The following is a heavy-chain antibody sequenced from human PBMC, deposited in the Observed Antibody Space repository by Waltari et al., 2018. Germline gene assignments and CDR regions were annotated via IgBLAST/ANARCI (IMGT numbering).Heavy chain of an antibody. D-gene: IGHD2-15*01. V-gene: IGHV4-39*01. CDR1: GGSISSSSYY. CDR3: ARRGRLSSYFFDY. Sequence: QLQLQESGPGLVKPSETLSFTCTVSGGSISSSSYYWGWIRQPPGKGLEWIGSIYYSGSTYYNPSLKSPVTISVDTSKNQFSLKLSSVTAADTAVYYCARRGRLSSYFFDYWGQGTLVTVSS. CDR2: IYYSGST. J-gene: IGHJ4*02.